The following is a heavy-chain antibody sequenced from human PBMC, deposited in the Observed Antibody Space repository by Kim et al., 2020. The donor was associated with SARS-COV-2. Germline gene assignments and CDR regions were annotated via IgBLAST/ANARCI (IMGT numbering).Heavy chain of an antibody. CDR3: PTIGYDSGGLYCAFDY. J-gene: IGHJ4*01. CDR2: FDPGDGEA. V-gene: IGHV1-24*01. Sequence: ASVKVSCKVSGYFLTDLSIHWVRQAPGKGLEWMGGFDPGDGEATYAQKFQGRVTMTEDASTDTAYMTLRSRTSEDTALYYWPTIGYDSGGLYCAFDYWG. D-gene: IGHD3-22*01. CDR1: GYFLTDLS.